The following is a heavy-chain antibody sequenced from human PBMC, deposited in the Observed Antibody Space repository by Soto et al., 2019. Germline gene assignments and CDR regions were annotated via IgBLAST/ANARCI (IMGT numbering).Heavy chain of an antibody. D-gene: IGHD3-3*01. CDR1: GYTFTSYG. CDR2: INPYNGNT. CDR3: ARDVGDGLIGY. J-gene: IGHJ4*02. Sequence: APVKVSCKASGYTFTSYGISWVRQAPGQGLEWKGWINPYNGNTNYAQKLQGRVTMTTDTSTSTAYMELRSLTSEDTAVCFGARDVGDGLIGYWGRGTLVTVSS. V-gene: IGHV1-18*01.